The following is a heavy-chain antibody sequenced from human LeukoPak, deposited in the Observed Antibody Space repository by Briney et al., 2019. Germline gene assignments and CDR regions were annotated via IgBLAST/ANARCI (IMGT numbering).Heavy chain of an antibody. Sequence: PGGSLRLSCAASGFTFDDYGMSWVRQAPGKGLEWVSGINWNGGSTGYADSVKGRFTISGENAKNSLYLQMNSLRAGDTAVYYCARDRGRYYMDVWGKGTTVTISS. CDR3: ARDRGRYYMDV. J-gene: IGHJ6*03. D-gene: IGHD6-25*01. CDR1: GFTFDDYG. CDR2: INWNGGST. V-gene: IGHV3-20*04.